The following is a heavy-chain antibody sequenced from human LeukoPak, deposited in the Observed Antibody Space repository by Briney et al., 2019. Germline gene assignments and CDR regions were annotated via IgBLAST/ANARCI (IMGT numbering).Heavy chain of an antibody. CDR1: GYTFTAYY. CDR2: INPRSGGT. J-gene: IGHJ4*02. D-gene: IGHD3-10*01. CDR3: VSSAGEFYFDY. Sequence: ASVKVSCKTSGYTFTAYYMHWVRQAPGQRLEWMGWINPRSGGTSYSLKFQDRVTMTRDTSISTAYMEVSRLRSDDTAVYYCVSSAGEFYFDYWGQGTLVTVSS. V-gene: IGHV1-2*02.